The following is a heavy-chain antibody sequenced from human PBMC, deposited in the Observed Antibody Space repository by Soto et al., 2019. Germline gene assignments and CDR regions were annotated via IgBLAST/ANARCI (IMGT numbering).Heavy chain of an antibody. Sequence: GGSLRLSCAASGFTVSSNYMSWVRQAPGKGLEWVSVIYSGGSTYYADSVKGRFTISRDNSKNTLYLQMNSLRAEDTAVYYCARDLLYYYGSDLGFDPWGQGTLVTVSS. CDR1: GFTVSSNY. CDR2: IYSGGST. D-gene: IGHD3-10*01. V-gene: IGHV3-66*01. CDR3: ARDLLYYYGSDLGFDP. J-gene: IGHJ5*02.